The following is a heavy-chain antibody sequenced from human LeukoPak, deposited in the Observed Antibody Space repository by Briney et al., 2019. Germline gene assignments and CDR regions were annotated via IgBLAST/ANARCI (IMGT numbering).Heavy chain of an antibody. D-gene: IGHD2-2*01. V-gene: IGHV4-61*02. CDR3: ARVGHYCISTSCSFDY. J-gene: IGHJ4*03. CDR1: GGSISSGSYY. CDR2: IYTSGST. Sequence: SQTLSLTCTVSGGSISSGSYYWSWIRQPAGKGLEWIGRIYTSGSTNYNPSLKSRVTISVDTSKNQFSLKLSSVTAADTAVYYCARVGHYCISTSCSFDYWGQGTLVTVSS.